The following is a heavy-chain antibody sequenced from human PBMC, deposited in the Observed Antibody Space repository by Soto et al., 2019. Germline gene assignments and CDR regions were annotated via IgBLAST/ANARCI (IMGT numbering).Heavy chain of an antibody. CDR3: AREGGGYDSSGYRVNFDY. J-gene: IGHJ4*02. CDR2: INPSGGST. CDR1: GYTFTSYY. Sequence: QVQLVQSGAEVKKPGASVKVSCKASGYTFTSYYMHWVRQAPGQGLEWMGIINPSGGSTSYAQKFQGRVTMTRDTSTSTVYMELSSLRSEDTAVYYCAREGGGYDSSGYRVNFDYWGQGTLVTVSS. D-gene: IGHD3-22*01. V-gene: IGHV1-46*01.